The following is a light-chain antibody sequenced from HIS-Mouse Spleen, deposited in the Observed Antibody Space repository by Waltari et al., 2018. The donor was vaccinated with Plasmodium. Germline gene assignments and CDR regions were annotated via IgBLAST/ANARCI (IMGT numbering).Light chain of an antibody. CDR2: AAS. V-gene: IGKV1D-8*02. CDR3: QQYYSFPYT. Sequence: AIWMTQSPSLLSASPGDRVTISCWMSQGISSYLAWYQQKPGKAPELLIYAASTLQSGVPSRFSGSGSGTDFTLTISCLQSEDFATYYCQQYYSFPYTFGQGTKLEIK. CDR1: QGISSY. J-gene: IGKJ2*01.